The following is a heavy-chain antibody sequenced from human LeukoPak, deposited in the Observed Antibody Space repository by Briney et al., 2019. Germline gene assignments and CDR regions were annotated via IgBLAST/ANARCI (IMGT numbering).Heavy chain of an antibody. CDR1: GYTFTSYG. CDR2: ISGSGGST. Sequence: GASVKVSCKASGYTFTSYGISWVRQAPGKGLEWVSAISGSGGSTYYADSVKGRFTISRDNSKNTLYLQMNSLRAEDTAVYYCAKGGLRYYGSARWGQGTLVTVSS. J-gene: IGHJ4*02. D-gene: IGHD3-10*01. CDR3: AKGGLRYYGSAR. V-gene: IGHV3-23*01.